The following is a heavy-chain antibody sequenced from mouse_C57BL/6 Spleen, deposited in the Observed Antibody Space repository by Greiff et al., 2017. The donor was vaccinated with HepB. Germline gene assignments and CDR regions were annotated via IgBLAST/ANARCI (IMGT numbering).Heavy chain of an antibody. J-gene: IGHJ3*01. CDR3: ARRRNYGFAY. D-gene: IGHD2-1*01. CDR2: ISSGSSTI. V-gene: IGHV5-17*01. CDR1: GFTFSDYG. Sequence: EVKLVESGGGLVKPGGSLKLSCAASGFTFSDYGMHWVRQAPEKGLEWVAYISSGSSTIYYADTVKGRFTISRDNAKNTLFLQMTSLRSEDTAMYYCARRRNYGFAYWGQGTLVTVSA.